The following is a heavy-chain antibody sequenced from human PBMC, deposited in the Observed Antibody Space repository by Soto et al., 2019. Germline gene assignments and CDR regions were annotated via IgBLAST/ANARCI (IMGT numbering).Heavy chain of an antibody. J-gene: IGHJ4*02. Sequence: EVQLVESGGGLVKPGGSLRLSCAASGFSFNSYSMNWVRQAPGKGLEWVSSISPSSSYIYYADSVKGRFTISRDNAKNSLYLQMNSLRAEDTAVYYCARELAMVRGVPHYFDYWGQGTLVTVSS. CDR3: ARELAMVRGVPHYFDY. D-gene: IGHD3-10*01. V-gene: IGHV3-21*01. CDR2: ISPSSSYI. CDR1: GFSFNSYS.